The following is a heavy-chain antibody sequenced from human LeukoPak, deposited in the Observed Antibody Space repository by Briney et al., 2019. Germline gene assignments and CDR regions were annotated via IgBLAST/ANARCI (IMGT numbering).Heavy chain of an antibody. CDR3: ARDGHSHGFFDY. V-gene: IGHV3-21*06. D-gene: IGHD5-18*01. CDR2: LTGRSSYM. Sequence: GGPLRFSSEASGFTFSDYNMNWVRQAPGEGLEWVSSLTGRSSYMFYVDSVKGRFTISRDNAKNSLYLQMNSLRAEDTAVYYCARDGHSHGFFDYWGQGTLVTVSS. CDR1: GFTFSDYN. J-gene: IGHJ4*02.